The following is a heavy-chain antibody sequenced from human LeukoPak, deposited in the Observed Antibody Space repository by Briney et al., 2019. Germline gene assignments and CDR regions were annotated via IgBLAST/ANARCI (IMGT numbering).Heavy chain of an antibody. CDR3: AKDKPPYYDSSGYYFDY. D-gene: IGHD3-22*01. J-gene: IGHJ4*02. V-gene: IGHV3-30*18. Sequence: GRSLRLSCAASGFTFSSCGMHWVRQAPGKGLEWVAVISYDGRNKYYADSVKGRFTISRDNSKNTLYLQMNSLRAEDTAVYYCAKDKPPYYDSSGYYFDYWGQGTLVTVSS. CDR1: GFTFSSCG. CDR2: ISYDGRNK.